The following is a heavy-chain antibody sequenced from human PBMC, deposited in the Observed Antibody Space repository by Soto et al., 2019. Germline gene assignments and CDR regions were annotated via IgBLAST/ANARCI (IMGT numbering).Heavy chain of an antibody. D-gene: IGHD6-13*01. CDR2: ISSSGSTI. Sequence: EVQLVESGGGLVQPGGSLRLSCAASGFTFSSYEMNWVRQAPGKGLEWVSYISSSGSTIYYADSVKGRFTISRDNAKNSLYLQMNSLRGEDTAVYYCAREDGGAAAGDYWGQGTLVTVSS. CDR1: GFTFSSYE. V-gene: IGHV3-48*03. J-gene: IGHJ4*02. CDR3: AREDGGAAAGDY.